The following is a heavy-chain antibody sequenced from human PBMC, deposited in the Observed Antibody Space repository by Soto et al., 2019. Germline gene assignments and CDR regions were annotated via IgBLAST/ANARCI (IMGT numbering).Heavy chain of an antibody. CDR3: AKDCYSASNGSHFDY. CDR1: GFRFDGYA. D-gene: IGHD3-22*01. CDR2: ISWNSGII. V-gene: IGHV3-9*01. Sequence: EVQLVESGGGLVQPGRSLRLSCAVSGFRFDGYAMHWVRQAPGKGLEWVSGISWNSGIIGYADSVKGRFTISRDNAENSLYLHMNSLRVEDTALYYCAKDCYSASNGSHFDYWGQGTQVTVSS. J-gene: IGHJ4*02.